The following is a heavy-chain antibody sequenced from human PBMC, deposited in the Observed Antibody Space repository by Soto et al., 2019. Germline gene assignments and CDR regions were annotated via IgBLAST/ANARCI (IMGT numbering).Heavy chain of an antibody. D-gene: IGHD3-3*01. CDR2: IIPIFGTA. Sequence: QVQLVQSGAEVKKPGSSVKVSCKASGGTFSSYAISWVRQAPGQGLEWMGGIIPIFGTANYAQKFQGRVTITADEATSTAYMELSSLRSEDTAVYYCAGALTMFGVVMPLSGMDVWGQGTTVTVSS. J-gene: IGHJ6*02. CDR3: AGALTMFGVVMPLSGMDV. CDR1: GGTFSSYA. V-gene: IGHV1-69*01.